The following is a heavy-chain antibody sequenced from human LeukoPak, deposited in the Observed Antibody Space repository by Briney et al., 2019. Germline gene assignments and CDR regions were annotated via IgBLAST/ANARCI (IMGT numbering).Heavy chain of an antibody. CDR3: ARSHYDFWSGYYNNWFGP. J-gene: IGHJ5*02. V-gene: IGHV4-39*01. CDR1: GGSISSSSYY. CDR2: IYYSGST. Sequence: SETLSLTCTVSGGSISSSSYYWGWIHQPPGKGLEWIGSIYYSGSTYYNPSLKSRVTIAVDTSKNQFSLKLSSVTAADTAVYYCARSHYDFWSGYYNNWFGPWGQGTLVTVSS. D-gene: IGHD3-3*01.